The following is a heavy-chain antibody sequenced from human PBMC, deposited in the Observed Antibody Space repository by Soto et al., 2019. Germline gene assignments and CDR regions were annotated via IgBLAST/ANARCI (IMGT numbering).Heavy chain of an antibody. V-gene: IGHV3-30*18. Sequence: PVGSLRLSCAASGFTFSSYGMHWVRQAPGKGLEWVALSSYDGSNKYYADSVKGRFTISRDNSKNTLYLQMNSLRSEDTAVYYCAKDRYYNILTGYYMDDHWGQGTLVTVSS. D-gene: IGHD3-9*01. CDR3: AKDRYYNILTGYYMDDH. J-gene: IGHJ5*02. CDR1: GFTFSSYG. CDR2: SSYDGSNK.